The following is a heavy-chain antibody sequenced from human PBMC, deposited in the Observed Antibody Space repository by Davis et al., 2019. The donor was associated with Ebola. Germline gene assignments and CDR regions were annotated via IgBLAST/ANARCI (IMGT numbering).Heavy chain of an antibody. V-gene: IGHV3-48*02. CDR3: ARSRKYYYDSSGYPSN. CDR2: ISYSSNTI. J-gene: IGHJ4*02. CDR1: GFTFSSNS. Sequence: GESLKISCAASGFTFSSNSMNWVRQAPGKGLEWVSYISYSSNTIYYADSVKGRFTISRDNAKNSLYLQMNNLRDEDTAVYYCARSRKYYYDSSGYPSNWGQGTLVTVSS. D-gene: IGHD3-22*01.